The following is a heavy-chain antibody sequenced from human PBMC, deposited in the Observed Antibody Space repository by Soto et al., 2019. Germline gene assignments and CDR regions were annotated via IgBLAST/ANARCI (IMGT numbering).Heavy chain of an antibody. J-gene: IGHJ4*02. CDR2: IKSKNDGGTT. V-gene: IGHV3-15*07. D-gene: IGHD3-22*01. Sequence: EVQLVVSGGGLVQPGGSLRLSCAVSGFNVNNAWMNWVRQAPGKGLEWVGRIKSKNDGGTTDYAAPVKGRFTISRDDSKNTVYLQMDSLKSEDTAVYYCRSGYDYWGQGTLVTVSS. CDR1: GFNVNNAW. CDR3: RSGYDY.